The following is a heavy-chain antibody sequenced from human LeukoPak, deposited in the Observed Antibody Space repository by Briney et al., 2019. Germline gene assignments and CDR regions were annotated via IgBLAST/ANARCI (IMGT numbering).Heavy chain of an antibody. CDR3: ARAPAHCSSTSCYDYYYYMDV. Sequence: EASEKVSCKASGGTFSSYAISWVRQAPGQGLEWMGGIIPIFGTANYAQKFQGRVTITTDESTSTAYMELSSLRSEDTAVYYCARAPAHCSSTSCYDYYYYMDVWGKGTTVTVSS. V-gene: IGHV1-69*05. D-gene: IGHD2-2*01. CDR1: GGTFSSYA. J-gene: IGHJ6*03. CDR2: IIPIFGTA.